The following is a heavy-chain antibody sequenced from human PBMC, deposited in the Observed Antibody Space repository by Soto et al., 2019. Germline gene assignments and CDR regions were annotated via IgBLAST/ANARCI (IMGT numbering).Heavy chain of an antibody. CDR3: ARERYQVISDGMDV. CDR2: INPQTGGT. J-gene: IGHJ6*02. V-gene: IGHV1-2*02. D-gene: IGHD2-2*01. CDR1: GYTFTGYY. Sequence: SVKVSCKASGYTFTGYYIHCMRDPPGQGLEWMGWINPQTGGTSYAQKVQGRVTLSRDTSINTAYLELSRLRFDDAAVYFCARERYQVISDGMDVWGQGTTVTAP.